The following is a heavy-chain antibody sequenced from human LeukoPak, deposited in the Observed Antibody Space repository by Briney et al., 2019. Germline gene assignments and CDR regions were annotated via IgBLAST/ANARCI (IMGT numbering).Heavy chain of an antibody. CDR2: IYTSGST. D-gene: IGHD1-26*01. CDR1: GGSISSGSYY. Sequence: SETLSLTCTVSGGSISSGSYYWSWIRQPAGKGLEWIGRIYTSGSTNYNPSLKSRVTISVDTSKNQFSLKLSSVTAADTAVYYCARVAAKRDAFDIWGQGTMVTVSS. J-gene: IGHJ3*02. CDR3: ARVAAKRDAFDI. V-gene: IGHV4-61*02.